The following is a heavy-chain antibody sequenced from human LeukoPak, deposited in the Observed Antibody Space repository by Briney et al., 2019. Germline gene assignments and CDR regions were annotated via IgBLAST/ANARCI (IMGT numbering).Heavy chain of an antibody. V-gene: IGHV3-23*01. CDR2: ISGTTSGT. J-gene: IGHJ6*02. CDR1: GFTLSNFA. D-gene: IGHD1-14*01. CDR3: AKVRTYFYHGLDV. Sequence: PGGSLRLSCAASGFTLSNFAMSWVRQAPGKGLEWVSGISGTTSGTYYADSVKGRFTISRDNSKNTLFLQVNSLRAEDTAVYYCAKVRTYFYHGLDVWGQGTTVTVSS.